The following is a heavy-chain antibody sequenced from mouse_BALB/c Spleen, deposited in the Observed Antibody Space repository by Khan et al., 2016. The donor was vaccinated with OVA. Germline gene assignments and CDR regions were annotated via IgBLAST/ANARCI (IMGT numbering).Heavy chain of an antibody. Sequence: EVQLQESGPGLVKPSQSLSLTCTVTGYSITSEYVWNWIRQFPGNKLEWMGYINYSGTTYYNPSLKSRTSITRDTSKNQFFLQLNSVTTEDTATYYCARKDYYDYDPFPYWGQGTLVTVSA. CDR2: INYSGTT. CDR3: ARKDYYDYDPFPY. D-gene: IGHD2-4*01. V-gene: IGHV3-2*02. J-gene: IGHJ3*01. CDR1: GYSITSEYV.